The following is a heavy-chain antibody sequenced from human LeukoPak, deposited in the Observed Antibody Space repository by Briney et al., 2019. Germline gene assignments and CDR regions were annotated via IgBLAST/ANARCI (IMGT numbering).Heavy chain of an antibody. V-gene: IGHV3-7*01. D-gene: IGHD3-10*01. CDR2: VRQDGGET. CDR1: GFTFSTYW. Sequence: PGGSLRLSCSASGFTFSTYWMTWVRQAPGKGLEWVANVRQDGGETFYVDSVKGRFTISRDNAKNSLYLQMNSLRAEDTAVYYCARDREGVREHWHRIDAFDIWGQGTMVTVSS. CDR3: ARDREGVREHWHRIDAFDI. J-gene: IGHJ3*02.